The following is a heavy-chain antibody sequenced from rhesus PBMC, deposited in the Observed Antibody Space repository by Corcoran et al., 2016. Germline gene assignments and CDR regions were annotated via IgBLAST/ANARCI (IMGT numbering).Heavy chain of an antibody. D-gene: IGHD6-31*01. J-gene: IGHJ4*01. CDR2: IYGSRGST. Sequence: QVQLQESGPGVVKPSETLSLTCAVSGGSISGGYDWRWIRQPPGKGLEWIGYIYGSRGSTNYNPSRKNRVTILKDAAKNEFSLKLSSVTAADTAVYYCARDRAAAGRFDYWGQGVLVTVSS. CDR3: ARDRAAAGRFDY. CDR1: GGSISGGYD. V-gene: IGHV4-76*01.